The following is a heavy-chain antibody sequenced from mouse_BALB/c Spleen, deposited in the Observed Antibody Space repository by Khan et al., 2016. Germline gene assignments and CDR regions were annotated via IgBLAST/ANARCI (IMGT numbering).Heavy chain of an antibody. V-gene: IGHV2-9*02. D-gene: IGHD1-3*01. Sequence: QVQLKQSGPGLVAPSQSLSITCTVSGFSLTSYGVHWVRQPPGKGLEWLGVIWAGGSTNYNSALMSRLSISKDNSKSQVYLKMNSLQTDDTAMYYCAREEWGKWGYAMDYWGQGTSVTVSS. CDR3: AREEWGKWGYAMDY. CDR1: GFSLTSYG. J-gene: IGHJ4*01. CDR2: IWAGGST.